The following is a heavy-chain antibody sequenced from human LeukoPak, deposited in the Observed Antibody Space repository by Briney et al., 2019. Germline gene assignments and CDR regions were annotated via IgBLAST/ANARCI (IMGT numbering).Heavy chain of an antibody. V-gene: IGHV1-2*02. CDR3: AREVVGATIGAYYFDY. Sequence: ASVKVSCKSSVYTFTRYYMHWVRQAPGQELEWMGWINPNIGGTKSAQKFQGRVRMTRDTSISTAYMELSRLRSDDTAGYYCAREVVGATIGAYYFDYWGQGTVITVSS. J-gene: IGHJ4*02. D-gene: IGHD1-26*01. CDR1: VYTFTRYY. CDR2: INPNIGGT.